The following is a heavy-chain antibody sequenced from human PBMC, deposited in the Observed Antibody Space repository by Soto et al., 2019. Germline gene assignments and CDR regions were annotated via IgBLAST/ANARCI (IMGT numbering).Heavy chain of an antibody. D-gene: IGHD3-22*01. CDR3: ARGFSGYYDSSGYYGGMDV. J-gene: IGHJ6*02. Sequence: ASVKVSCKASGYTFTSYGISWVRQAPGQGLEWMGWISAYNGNTNYAQKLQGRVTMTTDTSTSTAYMELRSLRSDDTAVYYCARGFSGYYDSSGYYGGMDVWGQGTTVTVSS. CDR2: ISAYNGNT. V-gene: IGHV1-18*01. CDR1: GYTFTSYG.